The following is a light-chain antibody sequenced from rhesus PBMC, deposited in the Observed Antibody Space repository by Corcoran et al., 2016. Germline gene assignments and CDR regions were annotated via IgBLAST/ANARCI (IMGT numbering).Light chain of an antibody. J-gene: IGKJ2*01. CDR3: QHHDSSPSG. CDR2: GAS. Sequence: DIQMTQSPSSLSASVGDRVTITCRASQGISNWLAWYQQNPGKAPKLLIYGASNLETGVPSRFRGSGSGTDFTLTLHSRQPEDIGTYSCQHHDSSPSGFSPGTKGEIK. V-gene: IGKV1-69*01. CDR1: QGISNW.